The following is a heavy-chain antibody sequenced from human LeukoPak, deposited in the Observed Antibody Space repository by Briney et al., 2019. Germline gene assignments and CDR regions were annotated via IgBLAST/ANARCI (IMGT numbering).Heavy chain of an antibody. D-gene: IGHD5-24*01. V-gene: IGHV3-30*09. CDR1: GFTFSNYA. Sequence: GGSLRLSCAASGFTFSNYAIYWVRQAPGKGLEWVSVISTDGNYKYYADSVKGRFAVSRDNFKNMLYLQMNSLSADDTAVYYCARRPVAAIKGYFDSWGQGALVTVSS. CDR3: ARRPVAAIKGYFDS. CDR2: ISTDGNYK. J-gene: IGHJ4*02.